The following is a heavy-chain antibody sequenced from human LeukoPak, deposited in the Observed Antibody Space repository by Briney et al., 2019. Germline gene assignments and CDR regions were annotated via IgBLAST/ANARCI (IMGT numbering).Heavy chain of an antibody. CDR2: INHSGST. J-gene: IGHJ5*02. CDR3: ARLIAVAGIRGWFDP. D-gene: IGHD6-19*01. CDR1: GGSFSGYY. V-gene: IGHV4-34*01. Sequence: SETLSLTCAVYGGSFSGYYWSWIRQPPGKGLEWIGEINHSGSTNYNPSLKSRVTISVDTSKNQFSLKLSSVTAADTAVYYCARLIAVAGIRGWFDPWGQGTLVTVSS.